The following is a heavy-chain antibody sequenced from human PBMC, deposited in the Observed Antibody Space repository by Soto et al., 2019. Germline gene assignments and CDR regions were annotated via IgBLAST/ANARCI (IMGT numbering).Heavy chain of an antibody. CDR3: ASLGPAPPFFVAAPLDYFDY. D-gene: IGHD2-15*01. CDR1: GFTFSSYA. V-gene: IGHV3-23*01. Sequence: GGSLRLSCAASGFTFSSYAMSWVRQAPGKGLEWVSAISGSGGSTYYADSVKGRFTISRDNSKNTLYLQMNSLRAEDTAVYYCASLGPAPPFFVAAPLDYFDYWGQGTLVTVSS. CDR2: ISGSGGST. J-gene: IGHJ4*02.